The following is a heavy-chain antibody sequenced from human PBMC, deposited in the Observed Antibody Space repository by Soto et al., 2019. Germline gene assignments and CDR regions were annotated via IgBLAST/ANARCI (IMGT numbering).Heavy chain of an antibody. CDR1: GFTFSSYS. CDR2: ISSSSSII. CDR3: ARDLKYYDFWSGSSPFDY. J-gene: IGHJ4*02. Sequence: EVQLVESGGGLVQPGGSLRLSCAASGFTFSSYSMNWVRQAPGKGLEWVSYISSSSSIIYYADSVKGRFTISRDNAKNSLYLQMNSLRDEDTAVYYCARDLKYYDFWSGSSPFDYWGQGTLVTVSS. D-gene: IGHD3-3*01. V-gene: IGHV3-48*02.